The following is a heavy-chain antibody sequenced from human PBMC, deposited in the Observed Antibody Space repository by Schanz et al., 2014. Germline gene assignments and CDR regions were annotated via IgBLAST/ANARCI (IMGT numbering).Heavy chain of an antibody. D-gene: IGHD3-10*01. Sequence: EVQLLESGGGLVQPGGSLRLSCASSGFSFTTYAMAWVRQAPGKGLEWVSSINTGGASTYYADSVKGRFTISRDNSNKTVDLQMNSLRAEDTALYYCVRDELLWFGEVLSLDYWGQGALXTVSS. CDR1: GFSFTTYA. CDR2: INTGGAST. V-gene: IGHV3-23*01. CDR3: VRDELLWFGEVLSLDY. J-gene: IGHJ4*02.